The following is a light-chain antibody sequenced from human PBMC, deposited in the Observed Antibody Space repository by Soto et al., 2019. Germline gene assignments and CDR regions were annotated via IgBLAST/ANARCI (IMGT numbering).Light chain of an antibody. CDR3: AAWDDSLNGFYV. V-gene: IGLV1-44*01. Sequence: QSVLTQPPSASGTPGQRVTISWSGSSSNIGSNTVNWYQQLPGTAPKLLIYSNNQRPSWVPDRFSGSKSGSSASLAISGLQSEDEADYYCAAWDDSLNGFYVFGTGTKVTVL. J-gene: IGLJ1*01. CDR2: SNN. CDR1: SSNIGSNT.